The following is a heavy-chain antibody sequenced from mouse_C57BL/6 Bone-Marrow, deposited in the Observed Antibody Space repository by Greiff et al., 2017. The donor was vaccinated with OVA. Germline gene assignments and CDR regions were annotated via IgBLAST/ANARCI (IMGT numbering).Heavy chain of an antibody. D-gene: IGHD2-4*01. CDR1: GFTFSDYY. J-gene: IGHJ4*01. CDR2: ISNGGGST. CDR3: ARHDDYDYDGYAMDY. Sequence: EVMLVESGGGLVQPGGSLKLSCAASGFTFSDYYMYWVRQTPEKRLEWVAYISNGGGSTYYPDTVKGRFTISRDNAKNTLYLQMSRLKSEDTAMYYCARHDDYDYDGYAMDYWGQGTSVTVSS. V-gene: IGHV5-12*01.